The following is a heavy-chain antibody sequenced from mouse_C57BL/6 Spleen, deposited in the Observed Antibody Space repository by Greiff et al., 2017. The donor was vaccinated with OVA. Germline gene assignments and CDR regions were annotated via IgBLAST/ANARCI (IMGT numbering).Heavy chain of an antibody. CDR3: ARWDYYGKDYWYFDV. V-gene: IGHV1-39*01. J-gene: IGHJ1*03. Sequence: EVKVVESGPELVKPGASVKISCKASGYSFTDYNMNWVKQSNGKSLEWIGVINPNYGTTSYNQKFKGKATLTVDQSSSTAYMQLNSLTSEDSAVYYCARWDYYGKDYWYFDVWGTGTTVTVSS. D-gene: IGHD1-1*01. CDR1: GYSFTDYN. CDR2: INPNYGTT.